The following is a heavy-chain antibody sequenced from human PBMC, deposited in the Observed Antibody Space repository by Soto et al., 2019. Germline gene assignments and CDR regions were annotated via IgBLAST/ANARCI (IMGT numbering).Heavy chain of an antibody. J-gene: IGHJ5*02. V-gene: IGHV3-33*01. D-gene: IGHD2-15*01. CDR3: ARDYRYCSGGSCYYRTGP. Sequence: GGSLRLSCAASGFTFSSYGMHWVRQAPGKGLEWVAVIWYDGSNKYYADSVKGRFTISRDNSKNTLYLQMNSLRAEDTAVYYCARDYRYCSGGSCYYRTGPWGQGTLVTVSS. CDR2: IWYDGSNK. CDR1: GFTFSSYG.